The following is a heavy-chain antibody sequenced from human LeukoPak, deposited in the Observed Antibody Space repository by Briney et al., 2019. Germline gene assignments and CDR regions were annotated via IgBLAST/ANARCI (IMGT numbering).Heavy chain of an antibody. V-gene: IGHV5-51*01. CDR2: IYPSDSDT. CDR1: GFSFTTYW. CDR3: ARRAADAFDI. Sequence: RGASLKISCKGSGFSFTTYWIVWVRQMPGQGLEWMGIIYPSDSDTRYSPSFQGQVTISADKSITTAYLQWGSLKASDTAMYYCARRAADAFDIWGQGTMVTVSS. J-gene: IGHJ3*02.